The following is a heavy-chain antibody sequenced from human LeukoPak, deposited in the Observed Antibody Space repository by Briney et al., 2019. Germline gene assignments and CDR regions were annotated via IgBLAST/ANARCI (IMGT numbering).Heavy chain of an antibody. D-gene: IGHD6-13*01. J-gene: IGHJ5*02. CDR1: GGSISSSSYY. V-gene: IGHV4-39*07. CDR3: ASSINSSSSPLGP. Sequence: PSETLSLTCTVSGGSISSSSYYWGWIRQPPGKGLEWIGSIYYSGSTYYNPSLKSRVTISVDTSKNQFSLKLSSVTAADTAVYYCASSINSSSSPLGPWGQGTLVTVSS. CDR2: IYYSGST.